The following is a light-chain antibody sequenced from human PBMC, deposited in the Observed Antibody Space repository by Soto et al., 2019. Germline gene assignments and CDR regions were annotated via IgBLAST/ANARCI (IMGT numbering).Light chain of an antibody. V-gene: IGLV2-14*03. CDR3: SSYTSSNTLV. CDR1: STDVGRYNY. CDR2: DVS. Sequence: QSALTQPASVSGSPGQSITIYCTGTSTDVGRYNYVSWYQQHPGKAPKLMIYDVSNRPSGVSTRFSGSKSGNTASLTISGLQAEDEADYYCSSYTSSNTLVFGGGTKVTVL. J-gene: IGLJ2*01.